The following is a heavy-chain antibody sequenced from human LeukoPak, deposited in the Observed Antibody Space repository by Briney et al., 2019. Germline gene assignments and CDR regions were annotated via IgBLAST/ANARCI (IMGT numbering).Heavy chain of an antibody. CDR3: ARSYDFWSGSPMYMDV. J-gene: IGHJ6*03. CDR2: INHSGST. D-gene: IGHD3-3*01. CDR1: GGSFSGYY. Sequence: SETLSLTCAVYGGSFSGYYWSWIRQPPGKGLEWIGEINHSGSTYYNPSLKSRVTISVDTSKNQFSLKLSSVTAADTAVYYCARSYDFWSGSPMYMDVWGKGTTVTVSS. V-gene: IGHV4-34*01.